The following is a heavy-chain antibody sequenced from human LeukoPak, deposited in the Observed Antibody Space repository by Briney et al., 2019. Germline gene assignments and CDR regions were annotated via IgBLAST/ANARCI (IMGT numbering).Heavy chain of an antibody. CDR2: IYYSGST. CDR1: GGSISSYY. D-gene: IGHD1-7*01. CDR3: ARMRTGTGELDY. J-gene: IGHJ4*02. Sequence: NTSETLSLTCTVSGGSISSYYWSWIRQPPGKGLEWIEYIYYSGSTNYNPSLKSRVTISVDTSKNQFSLKLSSVTAADTAVYYCARMRTGTGELDYWGQGTLVTVSS. V-gene: IGHV4-59*12.